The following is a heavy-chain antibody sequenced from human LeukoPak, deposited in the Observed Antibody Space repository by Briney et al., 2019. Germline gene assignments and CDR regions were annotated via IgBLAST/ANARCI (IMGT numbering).Heavy chain of an antibody. D-gene: IGHD6-13*01. CDR1: GGSISSYY. CDR3: ARGASAAGTETPYLDY. J-gene: IGHJ4*02. V-gene: IGHV4-34*01. CDR2: INHSGST. Sequence: PSETLSLTCTVSGGSISSYYWSWIRQPPGKGLEWIGEINHSGSTNYNPSLKSRVTISVDTSKNQFSLKLSSVTAADTAVYYCARGASAAGTETPYLDYWGQGTLVTVSS.